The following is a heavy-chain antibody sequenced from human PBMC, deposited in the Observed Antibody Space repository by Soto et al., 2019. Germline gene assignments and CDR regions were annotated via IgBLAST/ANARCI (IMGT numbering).Heavy chain of an antibody. Sequence: GASVKVSCEASGYTFTSYDINWVRQATGQRLEWMGWMNPNSGNTGYAQKFQGRVTMTRNTSISTDYMELSSLRSEDTAVYYCARGMHSVNIVATTDFDYWGQGTLVTVSS. CDR3: ARGMHSVNIVATTDFDY. D-gene: IGHD5-12*01. CDR1: GYTFTSYD. CDR2: MNPNSGNT. V-gene: IGHV1-8*01. J-gene: IGHJ4*02.